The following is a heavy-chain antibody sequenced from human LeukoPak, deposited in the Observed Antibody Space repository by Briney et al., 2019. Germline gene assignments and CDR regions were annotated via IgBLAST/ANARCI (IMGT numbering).Heavy chain of an antibody. CDR1: GYTFTGYY. V-gene: IGHV1-69*05. D-gene: IGHD6-19*01. J-gene: IGHJ4*02. Sequence: ASVKVSCKASGYTFTGYYMHWVRQAPGQGLEWMGGIIPIFGTANYAQKFQGRVTITTDESTSTAYMELSSLRSEDTAVYYCATHPKGPYSSGREYFDYWGQGTLVTVSS. CDR2: IIPIFGTA. CDR3: ATHPKGPYSSGREYFDY.